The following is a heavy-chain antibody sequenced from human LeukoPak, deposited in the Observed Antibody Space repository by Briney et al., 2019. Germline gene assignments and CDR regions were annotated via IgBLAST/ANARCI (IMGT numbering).Heavy chain of an antibody. CDR2: IWYDASNK. CDR1: GFTFSNCA. D-gene: IGHD1-1*01. Sequence: GRSLRLSCAASGFTFSNCAMHWVRQAPGKGLEWVAVIWYDASNKYYADSVKGRFTISRDNSKNTLYLQMNSLRAEDTAVYYCARGQLERFGDADYWGQGTLVTVSS. J-gene: IGHJ4*02. CDR3: ARGQLERFGDADY. V-gene: IGHV3-33*08.